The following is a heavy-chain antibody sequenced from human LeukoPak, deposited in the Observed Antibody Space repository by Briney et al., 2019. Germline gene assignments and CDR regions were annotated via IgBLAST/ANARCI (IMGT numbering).Heavy chain of an antibody. J-gene: IGHJ4*02. CDR3: AREVGFGSQVYYFDY. V-gene: IGHV1-2*06. CDR1: GYTFTGYF. Sequence: ASVKVSCKASGYTFTGYFIHWVRQAPGQGFEWMGRINSNSGGTDFAQKLQGRVTMTRDTSISTAYMELSRLKSDDTALYYCAREVGFGSQVYYFDYWGRGTLVTVSS. CDR2: INSNSGGT. D-gene: IGHD3-16*01.